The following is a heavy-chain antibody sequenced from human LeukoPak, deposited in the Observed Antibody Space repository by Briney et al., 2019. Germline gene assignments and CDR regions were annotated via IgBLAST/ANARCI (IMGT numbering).Heavy chain of an antibody. Sequence: WGSLRLSCAASGFTFSSYAMTWVRQAPGKGLEWVSIISDSGGSTYYADSVKGRLTISRDNSKSTLYLQMNSLRAEDTAVYYCAKALSRAFDIWGQGTMVTVSS. CDR2: ISDSGGST. CDR1: GFTFSSYA. V-gene: IGHV3-23*01. CDR3: AKALSRAFDI. J-gene: IGHJ3*02. D-gene: IGHD3-3*02.